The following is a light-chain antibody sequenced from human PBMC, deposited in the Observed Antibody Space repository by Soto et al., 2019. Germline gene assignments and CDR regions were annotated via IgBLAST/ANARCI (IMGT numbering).Light chain of an antibody. V-gene: IGLV2-8*01. CDR2: EVT. CDR1: NSDVGGYDY. Sequence: LNHPPPPTGAPWEARPISRPGSNSDVGGYDYVSWYQQHPGKAPKLMIYEVTKRPSGVPDRFSGSTSGNTASLTVSGLQAEDEADYYCSSYAGSTIFYVFGTGTKVTGL. J-gene: IGLJ1*01. CDR3: SSYAGSTIFYV.